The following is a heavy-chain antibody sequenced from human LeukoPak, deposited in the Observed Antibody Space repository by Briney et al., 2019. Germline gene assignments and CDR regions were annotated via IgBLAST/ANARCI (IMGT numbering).Heavy chain of an antibody. D-gene: IGHD3-10*01. V-gene: IGHV4-34*01. Sequence: SSETLSLTCAVYGGSFSGYYWSWIRQPPGKGLEWIGEINHSGSTYYNPSLKSRVTISVDTSKNQFSLKLSSVTAADTAVYYCARHKGSGSYYMPNDYWGQGTLVTVSS. CDR2: INHSGST. J-gene: IGHJ4*02. CDR1: GGSFSGYY. CDR3: ARHKGSGSYYMPNDY.